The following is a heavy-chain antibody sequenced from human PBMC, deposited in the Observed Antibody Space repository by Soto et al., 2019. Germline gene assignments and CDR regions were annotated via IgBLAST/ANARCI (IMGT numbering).Heavy chain of an antibody. J-gene: IGHJ4*02. CDR1: GGSFSGYY. CDR2: INHSGST. CDR3: ARGRSIAAPAIDY. V-gene: IGHV4-34*01. D-gene: IGHD6-6*01. Sequence: QVQLQQWGAGLLKPSETLSLTCAVYGGSFSGYYWSWIRQPPGKGLEWIGEINHSGSTNYNPSLKSRVTRSVDTSKNQFSLKLSSVTAADTAVYYCARGRSIAAPAIDYWGQGTLVTFSS.